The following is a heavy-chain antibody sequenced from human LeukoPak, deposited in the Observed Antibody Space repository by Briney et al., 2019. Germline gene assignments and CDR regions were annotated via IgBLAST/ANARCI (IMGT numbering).Heavy chain of an antibody. Sequence: PGGSLRLSCAAAGFTFSSYAMSWVRQAPGKGLEWVAAISGSGGSTYYADSVKGLFTISRDNSKNTLYLQMNSLRAEDTAVYYCAKAYGDYKKYYFDYWGQGTLVTVSS. D-gene: IGHD4-17*01. CDR2: ISGSGGST. J-gene: IGHJ4*02. CDR3: AKAYGDYKKYYFDY. CDR1: GFTFSSYA. V-gene: IGHV3-23*01.